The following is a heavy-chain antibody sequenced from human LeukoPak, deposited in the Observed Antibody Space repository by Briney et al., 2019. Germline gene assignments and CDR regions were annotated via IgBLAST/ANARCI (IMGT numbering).Heavy chain of an antibody. CDR1: GFTFSSYW. CDR3: ASKYSNFEFDY. D-gene: IGHD4-11*01. CDR2: IKQDGSEK. V-gene: IGHV3-7*01. Sequence: GGSLRLSCAASGFTFSSYWVSWVRQAPGKGLEWVANIKQDGSEKYYVDSVKGRFTISRDNAKNSLYLQMNSLRAEDTAVYYCASKYSNFEFDYWGQGTLVTVSS. J-gene: IGHJ4*02.